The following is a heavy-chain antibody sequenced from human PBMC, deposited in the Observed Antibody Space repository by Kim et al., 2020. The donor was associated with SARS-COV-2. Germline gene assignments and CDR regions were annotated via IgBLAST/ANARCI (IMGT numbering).Heavy chain of an antibody. J-gene: IGHJ6*02. V-gene: IGHV3-53*01. Sequence: YADSVKGRFTISRDNSTNTLYLQMNSLRAEDTAVYYCARSPDGYFHYGLDVWGQGTTVTVSS. CDR3: ARSPDGYFHYGLDV.